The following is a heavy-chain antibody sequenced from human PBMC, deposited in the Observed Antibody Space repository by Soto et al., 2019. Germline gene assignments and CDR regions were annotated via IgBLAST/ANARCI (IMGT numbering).Heavy chain of an antibody. J-gene: IGHJ4*02. Sequence: GGSLRLSCAASGFTFSSYAMHWVRQAPGKGLKWVAVISYDGSNKYYADSVKGRFTISRDNSKNTLYLQMNSLRAEDTAVYYCARVKAPITMIVVVIHTAEFDYWGQGTLVTVSS. V-gene: IGHV3-30-3*01. CDR3: ARVKAPITMIVVVIHTAEFDY. CDR1: GFTFSSYA. CDR2: ISYDGSNK. D-gene: IGHD3-22*01.